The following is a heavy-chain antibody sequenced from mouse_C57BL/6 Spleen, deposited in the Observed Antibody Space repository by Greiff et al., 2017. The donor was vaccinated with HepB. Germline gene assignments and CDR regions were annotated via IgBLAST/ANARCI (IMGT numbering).Heavy chain of an antibody. V-gene: IGHV1-50*01. CDR2: IDPSDSYT. J-gene: IGHJ2*01. Sequence: QVQLQQPGAELVKPGASVKLSCKASGYTFTSYWMQWVKQRPGQGLEWIGEIDPSDSYTNYNQKFKGKATLTVDTSSSKAYMQLSSLTSEDSAVYYCARYPYFDYWGQGTTLTVSS. CDR1: GYTFTSYW. CDR3: ARYPYFDY.